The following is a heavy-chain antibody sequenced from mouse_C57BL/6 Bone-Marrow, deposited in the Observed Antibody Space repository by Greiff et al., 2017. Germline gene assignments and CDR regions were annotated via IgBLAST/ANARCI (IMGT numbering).Heavy chain of an antibody. CDR3: ERERNGYYFDY. Sequence: EVKLVESGGDLVKPGGSLKLSCAASGFTFSSYGMSWVRQTPDKRLEWVATISSGGSYTYYPDSVKGRFTISRDNAKNTLYLQMSSLKSEDTAMYCCERERNGYYFDYGDQGTTLTVSS. J-gene: IGHJ2*01. CDR2: ISSGGSYT. D-gene: IGHD1-2*01. CDR1: GFTFSSYG. V-gene: IGHV5-6*01.